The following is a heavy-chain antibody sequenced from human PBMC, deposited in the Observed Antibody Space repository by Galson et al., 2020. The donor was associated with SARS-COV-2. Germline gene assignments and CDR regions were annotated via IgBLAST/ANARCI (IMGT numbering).Heavy chain of an antibody. J-gene: IGHJ4*02. V-gene: IGHV4-34*01. CDR2: INPSGHT. CDR3: AGVRSTSFDI. CDR1: GDSFSGHY. D-gene: IGHD2-2*01. Sequence: PSLTCGFFGDSFSGHYWSWIRQPPAKGLEWIGNINPSGHTNDNPSLKSRVTMSVDTSKNQVSLKMPSVTAGDTAVYYCAGVRSTSFDIWGQGTLVTGSS.